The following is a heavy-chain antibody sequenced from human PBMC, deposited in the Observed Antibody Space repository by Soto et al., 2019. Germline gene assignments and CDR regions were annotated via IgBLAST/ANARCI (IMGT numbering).Heavy chain of an antibody. V-gene: IGHV4-38-2*01. CDR1: GYSISSGYY. CDR3: ARVCGGNSPRFDY. J-gene: IGHJ4*02. Sequence: SETLSLTCAVSGYSISSGYYWGWIRQPPGKGLEWIGSIYHTGSTYYNPSLKSRVSISVDTSKNQFSLKLSSVTAADTAVYYCARVCGGNSPRFDYWGQGTLVTVSS. CDR2: IYHTGST. D-gene: IGHD2-21*02.